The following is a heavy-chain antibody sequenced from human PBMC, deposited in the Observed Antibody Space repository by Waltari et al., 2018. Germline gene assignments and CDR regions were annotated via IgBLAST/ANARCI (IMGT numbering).Heavy chain of an antibody. D-gene: IGHD2-2*03. Sequence: CVASGFTLGTYWMTWVRQAPGKGLEWVANIKQDGSEKNYVDSVKGRFSISRDNAKNSLYLQLNSLRAEDTAMYYCARDWIYWGQGALVTVSS. CDR2: IKQDGSEK. J-gene: IGHJ4*02. CDR3: ARDWIY. V-gene: IGHV3-7*01. CDR1: GFTLGTYW.